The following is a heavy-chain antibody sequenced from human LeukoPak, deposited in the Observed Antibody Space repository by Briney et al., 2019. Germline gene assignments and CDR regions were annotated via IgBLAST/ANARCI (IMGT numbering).Heavy chain of an antibody. V-gene: IGHV4-59*12. D-gene: IGHD5-24*01. CDR2: IYPSGST. CDR3: ARESLTWLQSRTSWFDP. J-gene: IGHJ5*02. Sequence: SETLSLTCTVSGGSISSYYWSWIRQPPGTGLEWIGSIYPSGSTFYNPSLKSRVTISVDTSKNQFSLRLSSVTAADTAVYYCARESLTWLQSRTSWFDPWGQGTLVTVSS. CDR1: GGSISSYY.